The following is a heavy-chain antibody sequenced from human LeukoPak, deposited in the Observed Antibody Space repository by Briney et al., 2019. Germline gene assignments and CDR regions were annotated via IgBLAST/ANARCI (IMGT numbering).Heavy chain of an antibody. CDR2: IYYSGST. CDR3: ARQYIDILTGYHRGELYWYFDL. J-gene: IGHJ2*01. CDR1: GGSISSSSYY. Sequence: PSETLSLTCTVSGGSISSSSYYWGWIRQPPGKGLEWIGSIYYSGSTYYNPSLKSRVTISVDTSKNQFSLKLSSVTAADTAVYYCARQYIDILTGYHRGELYWYFDLWGRGTLVTVSS. D-gene: IGHD3-9*01. V-gene: IGHV4-39*07.